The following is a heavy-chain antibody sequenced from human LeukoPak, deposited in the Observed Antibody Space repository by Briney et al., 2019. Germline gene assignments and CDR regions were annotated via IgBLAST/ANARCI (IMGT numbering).Heavy chain of an antibody. D-gene: IGHD6-19*01. J-gene: IGHJ4*02. Sequence: SETLSLTCTDSGGSISSYYWSWIRQPPGKGLEWTGYIYYSGSTNYNPSLNSRVTISVDTSKNQFSLRLSSVTAADTAIYSCARAVSGRFDYWGQGTLVTVSS. CDR2: IYYSGST. CDR3: ARAVSGRFDY. CDR1: GGSISSYY. V-gene: IGHV4-59*08.